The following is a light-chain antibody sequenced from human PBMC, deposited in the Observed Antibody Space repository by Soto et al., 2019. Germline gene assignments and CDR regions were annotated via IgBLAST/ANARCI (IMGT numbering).Light chain of an antibody. Sequence: QSVLTQPASVSGSPGQSITISCSGTSRDVGGYNYVSWYQQNPGTAPKLLIYDVSNRPSGVSHRFSGSKSGNTASLTISGLQAGVVNDSSTSENNTSSPYDARPVSKHQVFG. V-gene: IGLV2-14*01. CDR2: DVS. CDR1: SRDVGGYNY. J-gene: IGLJ1*01. CDR3: SENNTSSPYDARPVSKHQV.